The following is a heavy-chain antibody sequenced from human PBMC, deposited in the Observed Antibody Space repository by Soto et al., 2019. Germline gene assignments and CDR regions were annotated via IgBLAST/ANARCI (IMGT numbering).Heavy chain of an antibody. Sequence: ETLSLTCTVSGGSISSYYWSWIRQPPGKGLEWIGYIYYSGSTNYNPSLKSRVTISVDTSKNQFSLKLSSVTAADTAVYYCARTYDSSGYGFDYWGQGTLVTVSS. CDR2: IYYSGST. CDR1: GGSISSYY. D-gene: IGHD3-22*01. CDR3: ARTYDSSGYGFDY. J-gene: IGHJ4*02. V-gene: IGHV4-59*01.